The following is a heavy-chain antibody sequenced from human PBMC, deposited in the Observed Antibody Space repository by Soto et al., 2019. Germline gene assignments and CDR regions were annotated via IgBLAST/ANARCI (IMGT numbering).Heavy chain of an antibody. D-gene: IGHD2-21*01. CDR1: GGTFSSYA. J-gene: IGHJ6*02. CDR2: IIPIFGTA. CDR3: ARLVVPLSMDV. V-gene: IGHV1-69*05. Sequence: SVKVSCKASGGTFSSYAISWVRQAPGQGLEWMGGIIPIFGTANYAQRFQGRITISRDTSASTSYVELNNLRSDDTGVYYCARLVVPLSMDVWGQGTTVTASS.